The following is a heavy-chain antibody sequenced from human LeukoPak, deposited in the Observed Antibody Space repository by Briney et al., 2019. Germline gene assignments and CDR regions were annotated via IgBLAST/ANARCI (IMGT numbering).Heavy chain of an antibody. CDR2: INPNSGGT. CDR1: GHTLSDLS. Sequence: ASVTVSCKVSGHTLSDLSMHWVRQAPGQGLEWMGWINPNSGGTNYAQKFQGRVTMTRDTSISTAYMELSRLRSVDTAVYYCARELSFGVVIIPLPGYWGQGTLVTVSS. V-gene: IGHV1-2*02. CDR3: ARELSFGVVIIPLPGY. D-gene: IGHD3-3*01. J-gene: IGHJ4*02.